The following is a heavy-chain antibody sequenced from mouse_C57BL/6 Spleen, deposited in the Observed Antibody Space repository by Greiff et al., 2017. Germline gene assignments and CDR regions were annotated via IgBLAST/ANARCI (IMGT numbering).Heavy chain of an antibody. J-gene: IGHJ2*01. D-gene: IGHD1-1*01. CDR3: ARWNYGTGIYFDY. CDR2: ISSGSSTI. CDR1: GFTFSDYG. V-gene: IGHV5-17*01. Sequence: VQLKESGGGLVTPGGSLKLSCAASGFTFSDYGMHWVRQAPEKGLEWVAYISSGSSTIYYADTVKGRFTISRDNAKNTLFLQMTSLRSEDTAMYYCARWNYGTGIYFDYWGQGTTLTVSS.